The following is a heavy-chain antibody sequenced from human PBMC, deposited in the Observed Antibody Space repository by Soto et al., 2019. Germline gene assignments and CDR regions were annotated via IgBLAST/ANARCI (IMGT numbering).Heavy chain of an antibody. CDR2: IFYSGST. CDR1: GDSVSSSYYY. J-gene: IGHJ4*02. D-gene: IGHD6-13*01. CDR3: ARVEQQLVPSY. Sequence: SETLSLTCTVSGDSVSSSYYYWGWIRQPPGKGLEWIGSIFYSGSTYYNPSLKSRVTISVDTSKNQFSLKLSSVTAADTAVYYCARVEQQLVPSYWGQGTLVTVSS. V-gene: IGHV4-39*01.